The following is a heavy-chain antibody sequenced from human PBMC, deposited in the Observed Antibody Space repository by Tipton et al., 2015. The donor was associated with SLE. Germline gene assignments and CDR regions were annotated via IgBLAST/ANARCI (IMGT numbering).Heavy chain of an antibody. V-gene: IGHV4-34*01. CDR2: INHSGST. J-gene: IGHJ6*03. CDR3: ARGREVPYYYYYYMDA. CDR1: GGSFSGYY. Sequence: LRLSCAVYGGSFSGYYWSWIRQPPGKGLEWIGEINHSGSTNYNPSLKSRVTISVDTSKNQFSLKLSSVTAADTAVYYCARGREVPYYYYYYMDAWGKGTTVTVSS. D-gene: IGHD3-10*01.